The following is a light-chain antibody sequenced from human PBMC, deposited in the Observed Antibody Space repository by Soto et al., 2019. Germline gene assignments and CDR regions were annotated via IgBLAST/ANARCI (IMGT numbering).Light chain of an antibody. Sequence: SYELTQPPSVSVAPGKKARITCGGNNIGSKSVHWYQQKPGQAPVLVIYYDSDRPSGIPERFSGSNSGNTATLTISRVEAGDEADYFCQVWDSSSDRYVFGTGTKLTVL. J-gene: IGLJ1*01. CDR2: YDS. V-gene: IGLV3-21*04. CDR3: QVWDSSSDRYV. CDR1: NIGSKS.